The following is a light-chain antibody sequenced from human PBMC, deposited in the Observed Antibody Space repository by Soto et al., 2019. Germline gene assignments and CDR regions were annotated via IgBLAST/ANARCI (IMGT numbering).Light chain of an antibody. CDR2: WAS. CDR3: QQFYSTPYT. J-gene: IGKJ2*01. CDR1: QSLLNSSNNKNY. V-gene: IGKV4-1*01. Sequence: DVVMTQSPDSLAVSLGERATINCKSSQSLLNSSNNKNYLAWYQQKPGQSPELLIYWASTRESGVPDRFSGSGSGTDLTLTISSLQAEDVAVYYCQQFYSTPYTFGQGTKLEIK.